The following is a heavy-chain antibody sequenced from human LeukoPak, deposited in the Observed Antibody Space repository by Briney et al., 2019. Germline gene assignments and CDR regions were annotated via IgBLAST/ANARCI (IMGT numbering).Heavy chain of an antibody. D-gene: IGHD5-12*01. V-gene: IGHV4-31*03. Sequence: PSQTLSLTCTVSGGSISSGGYHWSWIRQHPGKGLEWIGYIYYSGSTYYNPSLKSRVTISVDTSKNQFSLKLSSVTAADTAVYYCAREGSGYDYDYWGQGTLVTVSS. CDR2: IYYSGST. J-gene: IGHJ4*02. CDR3: AREGSGYDYDY. CDR1: GGSISSGGYH.